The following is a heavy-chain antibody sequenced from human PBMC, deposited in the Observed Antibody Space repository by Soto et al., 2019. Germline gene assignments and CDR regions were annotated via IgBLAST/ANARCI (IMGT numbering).Heavy chain of an antibody. V-gene: IGHV3-30-3*01. Sequence: QVQLVESGGGVVQPGRSLRLSCSASGFTFSTFAVHWVRQAPGKGLEWVAVISSDGYTKYYTDSVKGRFTISRDNSKNPLFLQMNGLRTEDTAMYYCARAPTSRLDYWGQGTLVTVSS. CDR1: GFTFSTFA. CDR2: ISSDGYTK. J-gene: IGHJ4*02. CDR3: ARAPTSRLDY.